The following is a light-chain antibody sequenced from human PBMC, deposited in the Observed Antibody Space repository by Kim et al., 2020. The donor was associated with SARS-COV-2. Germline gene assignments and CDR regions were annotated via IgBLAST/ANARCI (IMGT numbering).Light chain of an antibody. CDR3: ATWDDSLKTV. CDR1: ASNIGSNS. CDR2: DTN. V-gene: IGLV1-44*01. Sequence: QSVLTQPPSASGTPGQRVTISCSGTASNIGSNSVTWYQQLPETAPKLLIYDTNQRPSGVPDRFSGSRSGTSASLAITGLRSEDEAHCYCATWDDSLKTVFGGGTQLTVL. J-gene: IGLJ3*02.